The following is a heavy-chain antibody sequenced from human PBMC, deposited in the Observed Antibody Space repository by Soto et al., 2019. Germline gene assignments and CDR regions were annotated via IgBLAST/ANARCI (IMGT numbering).Heavy chain of an antibody. Sequence: ASVKVSCKASGYTFTGYYMHWVRQAPGQGLEWMGWINPNSGGTNYAQEFQGWVTMTRDTSISTAYMELSSLRSEDTAVYYCARGGDEQLVDYYYYGMDVWGQGTTVTVSS. CDR3: ARGGDEQLVDYYYYGMDV. CDR1: GYTFTGYY. J-gene: IGHJ6*02. D-gene: IGHD6-6*01. CDR2: INPNSGGT. V-gene: IGHV1-2*04.